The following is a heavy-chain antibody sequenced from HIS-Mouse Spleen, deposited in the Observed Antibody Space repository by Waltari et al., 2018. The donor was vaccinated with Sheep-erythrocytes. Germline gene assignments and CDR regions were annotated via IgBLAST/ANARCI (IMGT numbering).Heavy chain of an antibody. Sequence: QLQLQESGPGLVKPSETLSLTCTVSGGSISSSSYYWGWIRQPPGKGLEWIGSIYYSGSTYYNPSLKIRVTISVDTSKNQFSLKLSSVTAADTAVYYCARLYYYDSSGYYFDYWGQGTLVTVSS. CDR2: IYYSGST. CDR3: ARLYYYDSSGYYFDY. J-gene: IGHJ4*02. V-gene: IGHV4-39*01. CDR1: GGSISSSSYY. D-gene: IGHD3-22*01.